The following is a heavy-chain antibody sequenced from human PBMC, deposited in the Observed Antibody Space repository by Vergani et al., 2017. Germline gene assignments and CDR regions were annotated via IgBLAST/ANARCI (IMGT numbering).Heavy chain of an antibody. CDR1: GGSISSARYY. V-gene: IGHV4-61*02. D-gene: IGHD1-26*01. CDR2: IYNSGST. J-gene: IGHJ4*02. CDR3: ARRSGEGFDY. Sequence: QVQLQESGPGLVKHSQTLSLTCTVSGGSISSARYYWSWIRQPAGKGLEWIGRIYNSGSTNYNPSLKSRVTISVDTSKKQFSLKLSSVTAADTAVYYCARRSGEGFDYWGQGTLVTVSS.